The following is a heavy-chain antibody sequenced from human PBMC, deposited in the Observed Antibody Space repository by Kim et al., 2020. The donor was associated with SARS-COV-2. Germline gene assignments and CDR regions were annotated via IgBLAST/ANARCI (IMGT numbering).Heavy chain of an antibody. CDR3: ARRDYNSGWFFDL. J-gene: IGHJ4*02. V-gene: IGHV5-51*01. D-gene: IGHD6-19*01. Sequence: DSRTFEGQVTISADKSVSTAYLQWSSLKASDTAIYYCARRDYNSGWFFDLWGQGTLVTVSS.